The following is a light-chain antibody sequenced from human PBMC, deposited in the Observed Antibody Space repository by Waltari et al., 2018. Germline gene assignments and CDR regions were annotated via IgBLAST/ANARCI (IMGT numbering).Light chain of an antibody. V-gene: IGKV1-39*01. CDR2: SAS. Sequence: DIQMTQSPSSLSASVGASVTITCRASQNINNYLNWYQQKPVKAPTLLIYSASGLQNGVPSRFSASGFGTDFALTISSLQPEDFATYYCQQSYSSLTWTFGQGTTV. CDR1: QNINNY. J-gene: IGKJ1*01. CDR3: QQSYSSLTWT.